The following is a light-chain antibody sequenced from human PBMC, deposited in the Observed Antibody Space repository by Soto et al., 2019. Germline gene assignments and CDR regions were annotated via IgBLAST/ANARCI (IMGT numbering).Light chain of an antibody. CDR2: GAS. V-gene: IGKV3-20*01. CDR1: QSLHSSY. J-gene: IGKJ1*01. CDR3: QQDGRSPRGT. Sequence: IVLRQSPGTLSLSPGERATLSCRASQSLHSSYLARYQHKPGQAPRLLIYGASRRATGIPDRFSGSGSGTCLALTVRRLGPEDFAVYYGQQDGRSPRGTVGHRTQADIK.